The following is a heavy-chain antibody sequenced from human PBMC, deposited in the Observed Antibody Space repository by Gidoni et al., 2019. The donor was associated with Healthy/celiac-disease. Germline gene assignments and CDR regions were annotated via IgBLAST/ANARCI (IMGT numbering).Heavy chain of an antibody. J-gene: IGHJ4*02. V-gene: IGHV3-21*01. D-gene: IGHD2-2*01. CDR1: GFTFSSYS. CDR2: ISSSSGYI. Sequence: EVQLVESGGGLVKPGGSLRLSCAASGFTFSSYSMNWVRQAPGKGLEWVSCISSSSGYIYYADSVKGRCTISRDNAKNSLYLQMNSLRAEDTAVYYCARALVVPAPSDGWGQGTLVTVSS. CDR3: ARALVVPAPSDG.